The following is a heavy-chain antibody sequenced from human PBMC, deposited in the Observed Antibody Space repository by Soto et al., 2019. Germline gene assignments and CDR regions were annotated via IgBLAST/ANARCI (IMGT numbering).Heavy chain of an antibody. CDR3: ARDTIFGVVSPNQHYYGMDV. CDR1: GGSISSCGYY. Sequence: PSETLSLTCTVSGGSISSCGYYWSWIRQHPGKGLEWIGYIYYSGSTYYNPSLKSRVTISVDTSKNQFSLKLSSVTAADTAVYYCARDTIFGVVSPNQHYYGMDVWGQGTTVTVSS. D-gene: IGHD3-3*01. CDR2: IYYSGST. V-gene: IGHV4-31*03. J-gene: IGHJ6*02.